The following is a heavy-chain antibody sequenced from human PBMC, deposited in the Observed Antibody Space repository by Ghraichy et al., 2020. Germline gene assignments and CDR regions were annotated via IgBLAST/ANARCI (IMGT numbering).Heavy chain of an antibody. CDR1: GFTFSSYS. CDR3: ARDGSTSRSEVWFDP. D-gene: IGHD2-2*01. J-gene: IGHJ5*02. Sequence: SCAASGFTFSSYSMNWVRQAPGKGLEWVSYISSSSSTIYYADSVKGRFTISRDNAKNSLYLQMNSLRDEDTAVYYCARDGSTSRSEVWFDPWGQGTLVTVSS. V-gene: IGHV3-48*02. CDR2: ISSSSSTI.